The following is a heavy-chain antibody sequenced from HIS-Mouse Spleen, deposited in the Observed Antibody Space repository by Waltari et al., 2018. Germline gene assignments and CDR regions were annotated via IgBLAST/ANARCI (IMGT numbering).Heavy chain of an antibody. Sequence: QLQLQESGPGLVKPSETLSLTCTVPGGSLSSSSYYWGWIRQPPGKGLEWIGSIYYSGSTYSNPSLKSRVTISVDTSKNQFSLKLSSVTAADTAVYYCAREIPYSSSWYDWYFDLWGRGTLVTVSS. CDR1: GGSLSSSSYY. J-gene: IGHJ2*01. CDR3: AREIPYSSSWYDWYFDL. V-gene: IGHV4-39*07. CDR2: IYYSGST. D-gene: IGHD6-13*01.